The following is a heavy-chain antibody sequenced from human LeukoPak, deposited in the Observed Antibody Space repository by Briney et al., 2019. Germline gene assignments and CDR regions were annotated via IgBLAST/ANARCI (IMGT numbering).Heavy chain of an antibody. D-gene: IGHD4-23*01. J-gene: IGHJ3*02. CDR1: GGSISSGGYY. CDR3: ARHGGGNSGAFDI. Sequence: PSQTLSLTCTVSGGSISSGGYYWSWIRQHPGKGLEWIGYIYYSGSTYYNPSLKSRVTISVDTSKNQFSLKLSSVTAADTAVYYCARHGGGNSGAFDIWGQGTMVTVSS. CDR2: IYYSGST. V-gene: IGHV4-31*03.